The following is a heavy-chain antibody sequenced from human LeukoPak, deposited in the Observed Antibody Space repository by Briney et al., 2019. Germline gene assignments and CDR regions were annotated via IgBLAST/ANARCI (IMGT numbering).Heavy chain of an antibody. V-gene: IGHV4-4*07. J-gene: IGHJ4*02. CDR3: ARDPPSDY. CDR2: MYTRWRT. Sequence: ASETLSLTHTVSGDSISSYYWSWMPQPAGKGLEWIGRMYTRWRTKYNTSPKRRVNNAVETTKNQIPLKLSSAATADTAVYYCARDPPSDYWGQGTLVTVSS. CDR1: GDSISSYY.